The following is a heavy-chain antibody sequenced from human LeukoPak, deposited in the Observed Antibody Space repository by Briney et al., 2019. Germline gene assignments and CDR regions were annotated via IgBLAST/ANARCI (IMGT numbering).Heavy chain of an antibody. CDR2: IIPIFGTA. D-gene: IGHD6-13*01. Sequence: SVKVSCKASGGTFSSYAISWVRQAPGQGLEWMGGIIPIFGTANYAQKFQGRVTITADESTSTAYMELSSLRSEDTAVYYCASIAAAGTGFDYWGQGTLVTVSP. CDR3: ASIAAAGTGFDY. CDR1: GGTFSSYA. J-gene: IGHJ4*02. V-gene: IGHV1-69*13.